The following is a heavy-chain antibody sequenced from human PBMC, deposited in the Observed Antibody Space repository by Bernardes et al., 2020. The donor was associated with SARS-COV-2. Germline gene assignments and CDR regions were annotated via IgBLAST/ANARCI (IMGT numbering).Heavy chain of an antibody. CDR3: ARGAGIVGATTYFDY. CDR2: IYPGDSDT. J-gene: IGHJ4*02. D-gene: IGHD1-26*01. V-gene: IGHV5-51*01. Sequence: ESLKISCKGSGYSFTSYWIGWVRQMPGKGLEWMGIIYPGDSDTRYSPSFQGQVTISADKSISTAYLQWSSLKASDTAMYYCARGAGIVGATTYFDYWGQGTLVTVSS. CDR1: GYSFTSYW.